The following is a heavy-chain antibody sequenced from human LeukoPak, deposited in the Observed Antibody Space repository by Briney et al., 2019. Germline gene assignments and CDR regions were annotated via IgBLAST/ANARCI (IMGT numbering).Heavy chain of an antibody. CDR2: TYYRSKWYS. CDR1: GDSVSSNSAA. J-gene: IGHJ5*02. D-gene: IGHD2-2*01. Sequence: SQTLSLTCAISGDSVSSNSAAWNWIRQSPSRGLEWLGRTYYRSKWYSDYAVSVKSRITINPDTSKNQFSLQLYSVTPEDTAVYYCARVGYCSSASCLNWFDPWGQGTLVTVSS. CDR3: ARVGYCSSASCLNWFDP. V-gene: IGHV6-1*01.